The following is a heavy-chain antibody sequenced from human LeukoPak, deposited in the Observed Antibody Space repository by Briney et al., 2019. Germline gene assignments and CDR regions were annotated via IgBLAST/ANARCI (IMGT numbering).Heavy chain of an antibody. J-gene: IGHJ2*01. V-gene: IGHV3-20*04. CDR2: INWNGGST. CDR3: AKDLGGGSGCYDL. CDR1: GFTFDDYG. D-gene: IGHD6-19*01. Sequence: RPGGSLRLSCAASGFTFDDYGMSWVRQAPGKGLEWVSGINWNGGSTGYADSVKGRFTISRDNAKNSLYLQMNSLRAEDTAVYYCAKDLGGGSGCYDLWGRGTLVTVSS.